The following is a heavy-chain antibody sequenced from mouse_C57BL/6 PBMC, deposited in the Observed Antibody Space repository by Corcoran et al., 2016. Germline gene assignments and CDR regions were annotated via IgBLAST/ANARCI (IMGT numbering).Heavy chain of an antibody. CDR1: GYTFTDYY. D-gene: IGHD2-1*01. Sequence: EVQLQQSGPELVKPGASVKISCKASGYTFTDYYMHWVKQSHGKSLEWIGDINPNNGGTSYNQKFKGKATLTVDKSSSTAYMDLRSLTPEDSAVYYCARGGYGNYAMDYGGQGTSVTVSS. CDR2: INPNNGGT. V-gene: IGHV1-26*01. CDR3: ARGGYGNYAMDY. J-gene: IGHJ4*01.